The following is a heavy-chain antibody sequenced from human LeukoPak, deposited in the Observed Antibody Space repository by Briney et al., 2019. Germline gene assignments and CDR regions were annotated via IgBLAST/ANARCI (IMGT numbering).Heavy chain of an antibody. Sequence: NPSGTLSLTCTVSGGSISSYYWSWIRQPPGKGLEWIGYIYYSGSTNYNPSLKSRVTISVDTSKNQFSLKLSSVTAADTAVYYCARVLEYCSGGSCYAGFDYWGQGTLVTVSS. CDR3: ARVLEYCSGGSCYAGFDY. CDR1: GGSISSYY. D-gene: IGHD2-15*01. V-gene: IGHV4-59*01. J-gene: IGHJ4*02. CDR2: IYYSGST.